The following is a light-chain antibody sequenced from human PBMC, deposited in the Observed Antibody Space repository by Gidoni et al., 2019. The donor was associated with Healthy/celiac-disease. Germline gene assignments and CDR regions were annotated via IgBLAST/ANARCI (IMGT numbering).Light chain of an antibody. CDR3: MQGTHWPLT. CDR2: KVS. V-gene: IGKV2-30*01. Sequence: DVVMTQSPLSLPVTLGQPASISYRSSQSLVYRDGNTYLTWFQQRPGQSPRRLIYKVSNRDSGVPDRFSGSGSGTDFTLKISRVEAEDVGVYYCMQGTHWPLTFGGGTKVEIK. J-gene: IGKJ4*01. CDR1: QSLVYRDGNTY.